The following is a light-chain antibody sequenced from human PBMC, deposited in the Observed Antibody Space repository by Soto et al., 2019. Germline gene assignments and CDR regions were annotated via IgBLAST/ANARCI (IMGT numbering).Light chain of an antibody. V-gene: IGKV1-39*01. CDR2: AAS. CDR3: QHSYSTPFT. CDR1: QSISTY. J-gene: IGKJ3*01. Sequence: DIQMTQSPSSLSASVGDRVTITCRASQSISTYLNWYQQKRGKAPKLLIYAASSLQSGARARFSGSGSATDFTLTISTLQPDDFTTYYDQHSYSTPFTFGPGTKVDIK.